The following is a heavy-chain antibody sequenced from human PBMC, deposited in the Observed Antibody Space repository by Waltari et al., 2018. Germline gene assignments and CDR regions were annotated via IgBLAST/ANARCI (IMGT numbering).Heavy chain of an antibody. CDR2: ISSSSSYI. J-gene: IGHJ4*02. CDR3: ARDPLGYDFWSGYLNNFDY. CDR1: GFTFSSYS. V-gene: IGHV3-21*01. D-gene: IGHD3-3*01. Sequence: EVQLVESGGDLVKPGGSLRLSCAASGFTFSSYSMNWVRQAPGKGLEWVSSISSSSSYIYYADSVKCRFTISRDNAKNSLYLQMNSLRAEDTAVYYCARDPLGYDFWSGYLNNFDYWGQGTLVTVSS.